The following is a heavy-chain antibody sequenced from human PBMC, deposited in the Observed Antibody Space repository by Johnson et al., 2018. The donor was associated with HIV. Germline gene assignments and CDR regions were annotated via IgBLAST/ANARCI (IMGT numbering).Heavy chain of an antibody. CDR3: ARVRGEAFDI. CDR1: GFTFSSYA. CDR2: ISYDGTNK. Sequence: QVQLVESGGGVVQPGRSLRLYCAASGFTFSSYAMHWVRQAPGKGLERVAVISYDGTNKYYAHSVKCRFTISRNNSKNTLYRQMNSLRSEDTALYYCARVRGEAFDIWGQGTMVTVSS. J-gene: IGHJ3*02. D-gene: IGHD3-10*01. V-gene: IGHV3-30-3*01.